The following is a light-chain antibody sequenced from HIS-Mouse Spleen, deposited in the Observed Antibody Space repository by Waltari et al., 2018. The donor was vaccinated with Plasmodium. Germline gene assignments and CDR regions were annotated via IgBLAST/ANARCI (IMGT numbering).Light chain of an antibody. CDR3: QQLNSYPLT. CDR2: AAS. V-gene: IGKV1-9*01. J-gene: IGKJ4*01. CDR1: QGISSY. Sequence: DIQLTQSPTLMSASVGDRVTSTCRASQGISSYLAWYQQKPGKAPKLLIYAASTLQSGVPSSFSGSGSGTEFTLTISSLQPEDFATYYCQQLNSYPLTFGGGTKVEIK.